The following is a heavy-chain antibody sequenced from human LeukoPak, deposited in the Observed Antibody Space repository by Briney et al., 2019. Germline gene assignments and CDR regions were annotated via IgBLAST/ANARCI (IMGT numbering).Heavy chain of an antibody. Sequence: GGSLRLPCAASGFTFSSYWMSWVRQAPGKGLEWVSAISGSGGSTYYADSVKGRFTISRDNSKNTLYLQMNSLRAEDTAVYYCAKSAWGAVTTTFDYWGQGTLVTVSS. J-gene: IGHJ4*02. CDR2: ISGSGGST. CDR1: GFTFSSYW. V-gene: IGHV3-23*01. CDR3: AKSAWGAVTTTFDY. D-gene: IGHD4-17*01.